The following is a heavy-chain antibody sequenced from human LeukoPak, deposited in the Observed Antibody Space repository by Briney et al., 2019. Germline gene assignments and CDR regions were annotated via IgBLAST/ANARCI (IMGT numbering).Heavy chain of an antibody. Sequence: SETLSLTCTVSGYSISSGYYWGWIRQPPGKGLEWIGSIYHSGSTYYNPSLKSRVTMSVDTSKNQFSLKLSSVTAADTAVYYCARDITMVRGVIIRSYYGMDVWGQGTTVTVSS. CDR2: IYHSGST. D-gene: IGHD3-10*01. CDR1: GYSISSGYY. V-gene: IGHV4-38-2*02. J-gene: IGHJ6*02. CDR3: ARDITMVRGVIIRSYYGMDV.